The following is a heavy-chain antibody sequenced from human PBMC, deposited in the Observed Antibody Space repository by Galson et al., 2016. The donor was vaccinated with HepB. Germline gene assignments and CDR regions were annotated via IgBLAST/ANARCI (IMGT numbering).Heavy chain of an antibody. CDR3: VKVSYGMDV. CDR2: ITWNSGRK. V-gene: IGHV3-9*01. J-gene: IGHJ6*02. CDR1: GFTFDDYG. Sequence: SLRLSCAASGFTFDDYGMYWVRQVPRKGLEWVSGITWNSGRKGYADSVKGRFTISRDNAKSSLYLQMNSLRGEDTALYYCVKVSYGMDVWGQGTTVTVSS.